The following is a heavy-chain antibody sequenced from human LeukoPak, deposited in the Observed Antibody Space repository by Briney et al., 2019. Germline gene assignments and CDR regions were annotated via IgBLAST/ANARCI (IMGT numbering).Heavy chain of an antibody. V-gene: IGHV4-30-2*01. Sequence: SETLSLTCAVSGGSISSGGYSWSWIRQPPGKGLEWIGYIYHSGSTYYNPSLKSRVTISVDRSKNQFSLKLSSVTAADTAVYYCAAIQIGGGDAFDIWGQGTMVTVS. CDR2: IYHSGST. D-gene: IGHD5-18*01. CDR1: GGSISSGGYS. CDR3: AAIQIGGGDAFDI. J-gene: IGHJ3*02.